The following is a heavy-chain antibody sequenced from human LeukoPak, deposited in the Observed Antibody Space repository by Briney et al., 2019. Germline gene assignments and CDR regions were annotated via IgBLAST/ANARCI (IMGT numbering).Heavy chain of an antibody. CDR2: IYYSGST. V-gene: IGHV4-59*01. CDR3: ARSLLRYFDWPQYYYGMDV. CDR1: GGSISSYY. Sequence: SETQSLTCTVSGGSISSYYWSWIRQPPGKGLEWIGYIYYSGSTNYNPSLKSRVTISVDTSKNQFSLKLSSVTAADTAVYYCARSLLRYFDWPQYYYGMDVWGKGTTVTVSS. D-gene: IGHD3-9*01. J-gene: IGHJ6*04.